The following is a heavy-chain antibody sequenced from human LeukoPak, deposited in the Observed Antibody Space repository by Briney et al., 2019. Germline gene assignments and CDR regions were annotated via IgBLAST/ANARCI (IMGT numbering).Heavy chain of an antibody. CDR2: MNPNSGNT. D-gene: IGHD6-13*01. J-gene: IGHJ5*02. V-gene: IGHV1-8*01. Sequence: ASVKVSCKASGYTFTSYDINWVRQATGQGLEWMGWMNPNSGNTGYAQKFQGRVTMTRNTSISTAYMELSSLRSEDTAVYYCAGGDSSSWYKGWFDPWGQGTLVTVSS. CDR3: AGGDSSSWYKGWFDP. CDR1: GYTFTSYD.